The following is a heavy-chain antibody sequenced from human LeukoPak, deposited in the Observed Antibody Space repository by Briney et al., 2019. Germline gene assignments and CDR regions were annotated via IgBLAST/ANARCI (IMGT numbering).Heavy chain of an antibody. J-gene: IGHJ4*02. Sequence: PGGSLRLSCAVSRFTFSNYWMSWVRQAPGKGLEWVANMKQDGSEKYYVDSVEGRFTISRDNAKNSLYLQMNSLRAEDRAVYYCARDRCSSTSCFIDYWGQGTLVTVSS. D-gene: IGHD2-2*01. CDR1: RFTFSNYW. CDR3: ARDRCSSTSCFIDY. CDR2: MKQDGSEK. V-gene: IGHV3-7*04.